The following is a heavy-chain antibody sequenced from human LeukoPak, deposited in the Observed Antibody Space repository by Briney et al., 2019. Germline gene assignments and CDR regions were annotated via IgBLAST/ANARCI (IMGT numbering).Heavy chain of an antibody. V-gene: IGHV1-46*01. CDR1: GYTFTSYY. J-gene: IGHJ4*02. CDR3: ARTPRNGYIEGY. CDR2: INPSGDST. D-gene: IGHD5-24*01. Sequence: ASVKVSCKASGYTFTSYYMHWVRQAPGQGLEWMGIINPSGDSTSFAQKFQGRVTMTRDTSISTAYMELSGLRSEDTAVYYCARTPRNGYIEGYWGQGTLVTVSP.